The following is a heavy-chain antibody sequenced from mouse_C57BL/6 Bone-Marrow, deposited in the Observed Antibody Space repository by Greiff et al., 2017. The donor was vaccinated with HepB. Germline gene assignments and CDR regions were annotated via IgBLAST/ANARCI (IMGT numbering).Heavy chain of an antibody. CDR3: TGEQYFDY. V-gene: IGHV6-3*01. J-gene: IGHJ2*01. Sequence: EVMLVESGGGLVQPGGSMKLSCVASGFTFSNYWMNWVRQSPEKGLEWVAQIRLKSDNYATHYAESVKGRFTISRDDSKSSVYLQMNNLRAEDTVIYYCTGEQYFDYWGQGTTLTVSS. CDR1: GFTFSNYW. CDR2: IRLKSDNYAT.